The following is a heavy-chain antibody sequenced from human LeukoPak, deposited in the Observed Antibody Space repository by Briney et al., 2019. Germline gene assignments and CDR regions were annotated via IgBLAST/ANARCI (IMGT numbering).Heavy chain of an antibody. Sequence: GGSLRLSCAASGFTFSSYGMSWVRQAPGKGLEWVSAISGSGGSTYYADSVKGRFTISRDNSKNTLYLQMNSLRAEDTAVYYCARMPAIRRLSNVGLTYYYYYMDVWGKGTTVTISS. D-gene: IGHD4/OR15-4a*01. V-gene: IGHV3-23*01. CDR2: ISGSGGST. CDR1: GFTFSSYG. CDR3: ARMPAIRRLSNVGLTYYYYYMDV. J-gene: IGHJ6*03.